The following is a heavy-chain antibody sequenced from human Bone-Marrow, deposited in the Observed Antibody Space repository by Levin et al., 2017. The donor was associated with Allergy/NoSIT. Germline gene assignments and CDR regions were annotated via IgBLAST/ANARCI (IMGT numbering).Heavy chain of an antibody. D-gene: IGHD6-13*01. Sequence: SVKVSCKASGGTFSSYAISWVRQAPGQGLEWMGRIIPILGIANYAQKFQGRVTITADKSTSTAYMELSSLRSEDTAVYYCAREWGSSTNSSSWEYFQHWGQGTLVTVSS. CDR1: GGTFSSYA. J-gene: IGHJ1*01. CDR3: AREWGSSTNSSSWEYFQH. V-gene: IGHV1-69*04. CDR2: IIPILGIA.